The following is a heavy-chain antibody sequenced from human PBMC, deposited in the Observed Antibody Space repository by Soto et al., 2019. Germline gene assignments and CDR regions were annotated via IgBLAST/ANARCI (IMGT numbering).Heavy chain of an antibody. CDR2: IIPIFGTA. CDR3: ARKVAAHNWFDP. D-gene: IGHD2-15*01. J-gene: IGHJ5*02. Sequence: QVQLVQSGAEVKKPGSSVKVSCKASGGTFSSYAISWVRQAPGQGLEWMGGIIPIFGTANYAQKFQGRVTITADESTSAAYMELSSLRSEDTAVYFCARKVAAHNWFDPWGQGTLVTVSS. CDR1: GGTFSSYA. V-gene: IGHV1-69*01.